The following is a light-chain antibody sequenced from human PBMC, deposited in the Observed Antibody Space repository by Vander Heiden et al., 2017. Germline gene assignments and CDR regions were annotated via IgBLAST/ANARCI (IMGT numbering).Light chain of an antibody. J-gene: IGLJ2*01. Sequence: HTVLSPEPSLPVSTGGTGPLTCASSTGAVTSGNYPNWFQQKPGQAPRALIYSTSNKPSWTPARFSGSLLGGKAALTLSGVQPEDEAEYYCLVYYGGAQHVVFGGGTKLTVL. CDR1: TGAVTSGNY. V-gene: IGLV7-43*01. CDR2: STS. CDR3: LVYYGGAQHVV.